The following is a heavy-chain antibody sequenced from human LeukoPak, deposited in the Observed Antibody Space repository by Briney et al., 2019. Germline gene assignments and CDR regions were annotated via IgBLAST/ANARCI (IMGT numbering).Heavy chain of an antibody. Sequence: QPGGSLRLSCAASGFTFSSYEMNWVRQAPGKWLEWVSYISSSGSTIYYADSVKGRFTISRDNAKNSLYLQMNSLRAEDTAVYYCARVREWLVTLDYWGQGTLVTVSS. D-gene: IGHD6-19*01. CDR1: GFTFSSYE. V-gene: IGHV3-48*03. J-gene: IGHJ4*02. CDR2: ISSSGSTI. CDR3: ARVREWLVTLDY.